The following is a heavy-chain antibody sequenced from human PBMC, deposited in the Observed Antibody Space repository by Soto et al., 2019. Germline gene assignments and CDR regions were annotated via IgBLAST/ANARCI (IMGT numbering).Heavy chain of an antibody. CDR2: ISYDGSNK. Sequence: QVQLVESGGGVVQPGRSLRLSCAASGFTFSSYAMHWVRQAPGKGLEWVSVISYDGSNKYYADSVKGRFTISRDNSKNTLYLQMNSLRAEDTVVYYCARSSVVITGFDYWGQGTLVTVSS. V-gene: IGHV3-30-3*01. J-gene: IGHJ4*02. CDR3: ARSSVVITGFDY. D-gene: IGHD3-22*01. CDR1: GFTFSSYA.